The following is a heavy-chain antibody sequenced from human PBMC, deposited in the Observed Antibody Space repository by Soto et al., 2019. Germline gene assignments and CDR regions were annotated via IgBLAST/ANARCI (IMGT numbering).Heavy chain of an antibody. D-gene: IGHD1-1*01. J-gene: IGHJ6*02. CDR3: ARATTGTTPTPAGSYYGMDV. CDR1: GGSISSSNW. CDR2: IYHSGST. V-gene: IGHV4-4*02. Sequence: SETLSLTCAVSGGSISSSNWWSWVRQPPGKGLEWIGEIYHSGSTNYNPSPKSRVTISVDKSKSQFSLKLSSVTAADTAVYYCARATTGTTPTPAGSYYGMDVWGQGTTGTVSS.